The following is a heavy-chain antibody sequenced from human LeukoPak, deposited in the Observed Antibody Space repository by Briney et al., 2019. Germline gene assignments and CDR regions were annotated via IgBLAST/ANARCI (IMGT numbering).Heavy chain of an antibody. CDR1: GFTFSNYV. CDR3: ACIRGAEIFDAVNI. CDR2: IWYDGSNE. D-gene: IGHD3-10*01. J-gene: IGHJ3*02. Sequence: GRSLRLSCAASGFTFSNYVMHWVRQAPGKGLEWVAVIWYDGSNEYYADSLKGRFTISRDNSKNTLYLQMNSLRAEDTAVYYCACIRGAEIFDAVNIWGQGTVVTVSS. V-gene: IGHV3-33*01.